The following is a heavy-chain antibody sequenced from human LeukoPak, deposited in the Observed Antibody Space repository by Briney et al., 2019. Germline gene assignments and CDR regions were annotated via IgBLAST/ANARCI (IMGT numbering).Heavy chain of an antibody. CDR1: GYTFTTYD. V-gene: IGHV1-8*03. Sequence: AASVKVSCKASGYTFTTYDINWVRQATGQGLGWMGWMNPTSGYTGYAQKFQGRVTITRDTSISTAYMELSSLRSEDTAVYYCARVAGSIDYWGQGTLVTVSS. D-gene: IGHD6-19*01. CDR3: ARVAGSIDY. CDR2: MNPTSGYT. J-gene: IGHJ4*02.